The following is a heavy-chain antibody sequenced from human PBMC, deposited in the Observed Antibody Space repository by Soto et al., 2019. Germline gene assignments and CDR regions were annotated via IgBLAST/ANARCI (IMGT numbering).Heavy chain of an antibody. CDR1: GFTLSNTG. Sequence: QVQLVESGGGVVQPGTSLRLSCVVSGFTLSNTGVHWVRQAPGKGLEWVAVISHDGFSQYYVDSVKGRSTISRDISKNTVYLQMHSLRPEDTSVYYCAKDWGSSGWFNWFDSWGQGTLVTVSS. CDR2: ISHDGFSQ. D-gene: IGHD6-19*01. J-gene: IGHJ5*01. CDR3: AKDWGSSGWFNWFDS. V-gene: IGHV3-30*18.